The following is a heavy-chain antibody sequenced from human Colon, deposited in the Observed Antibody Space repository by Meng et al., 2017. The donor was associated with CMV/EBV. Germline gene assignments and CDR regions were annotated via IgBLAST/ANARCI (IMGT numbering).Heavy chain of an antibody. CDR3: AKHVAGPNKGWFDP. V-gene: IGHV3-23*03. J-gene: IGHJ5*02. CDR1: GITLSAYA. Sequence: GESLKISCAASGITLSAYAVTWVRQAPGKGLEWVSMVYSSATSTFYADSVRGRLTISRDNSKNAVYLQMNNLRAEDTALYYCAKHVAGPNKGWFDPWGQGTLVTVSS. CDR2: VYSSATST. D-gene: IGHD4/OR15-4a*01.